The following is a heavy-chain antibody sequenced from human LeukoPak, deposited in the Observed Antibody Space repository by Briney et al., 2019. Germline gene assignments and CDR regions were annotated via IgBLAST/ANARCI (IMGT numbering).Heavy chain of an antibody. CDR2: INPNSGGT. Sequence: RASVKVSCKASGYTFTGYYMHWVRQAPGQGLEWMGWINPNSGGTNYAQKFQGWVTMTRDTSISTAYMELSRLRSDDTAVYYCARDRMLDSSGWSDYYYYGMDVWGQGTTVTVSS. V-gene: IGHV1-2*04. CDR3: ARDRMLDSSGWSDYYYYGMDV. D-gene: IGHD6-19*01. J-gene: IGHJ6*02. CDR1: GYTFTGYY.